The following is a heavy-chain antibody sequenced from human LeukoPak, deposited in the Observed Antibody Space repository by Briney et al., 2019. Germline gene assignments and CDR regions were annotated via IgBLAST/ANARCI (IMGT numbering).Heavy chain of an antibody. D-gene: IGHD6-6*01. V-gene: IGHV4-4*07. CDR1: GGSISSYY. Sequence: PSETLSLTCTVSGGSISSYYWSWIRQPAGKGLEWIGLIYTSGSTNYNPSLKSRVTISVDTSKNQFSLKLSSVTAADTAVYYCARVRAARDAFDIWGQGTMVTVSS. J-gene: IGHJ3*02. CDR2: IYTSGST. CDR3: ARVRAARDAFDI.